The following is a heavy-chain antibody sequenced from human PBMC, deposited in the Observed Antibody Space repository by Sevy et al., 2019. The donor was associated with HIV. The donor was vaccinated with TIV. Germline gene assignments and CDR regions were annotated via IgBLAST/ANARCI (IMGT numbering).Heavy chain of an antibody. D-gene: IGHD3-10*01. CDR2: MNPSRGNT. V-gene: IGHV1-8*01. CDR3: ARRRGFGELLGLGY. CDR1: GYTFTTYD. Sequence: ASVKVSCRTSGYTFTTYDINWVRQATGQGLEGMGWMNPSRGNTGSAQKFQGRLTMTRDTSTSTAYMELSNLESQDTAVYYCARRRGFGELLGLGYWGQGTLVTVSS. J-gene: IGHJ4*02.